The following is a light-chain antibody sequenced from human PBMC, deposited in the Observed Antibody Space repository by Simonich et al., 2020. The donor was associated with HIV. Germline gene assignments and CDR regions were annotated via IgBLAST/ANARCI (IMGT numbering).Light chain of an antibody. J-gene: IGKJ3*01. CDR1: QGISSY. Sequence: DIQLTKSPSFLSASVGDRVTIPCRASQGISSYLAWYQHKHGKAPNHLIYAASTLQIGIPSRFSGSGSGTEFTLTISSLQPEDFATYYCQQLNSYPPPFTFGPGTKVDVK. CDR2: AAS. V-gene: IGKV1-9*01. CDR3: QQLNSYPPPFT.